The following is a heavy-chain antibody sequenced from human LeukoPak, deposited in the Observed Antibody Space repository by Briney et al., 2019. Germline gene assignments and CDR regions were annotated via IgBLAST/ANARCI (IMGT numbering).Heavy chain of an antibody. CDR2: ISGTGSRT. V-gene: IGHV3-23*01. Sequence: PGGSLRLSCVVSGFTFSSYAMTWVRQAPGKGLEWIATISGTGSRTYYANSVRGRFSISRDNSRNTLYLQRSSLRVEDTAVYYCAKELDGSGYYGPDYWGRGTLVTVSS. CDR1: GFTFSSYA. CDR3: AKELDGSGYYGPDY. D-gene: IGHD3-22*01. J-gene: IGHJ4*02.